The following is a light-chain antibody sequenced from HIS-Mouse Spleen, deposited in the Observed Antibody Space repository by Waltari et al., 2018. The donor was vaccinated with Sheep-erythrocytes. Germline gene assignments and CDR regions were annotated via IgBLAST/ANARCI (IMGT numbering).Light chain of an antibody. V-gene: IGLV3-1*01. CDR2: QDS. CDR3: QAWDSSTGV. J-gene: IGLJ2*01. CDR1: KLGDKY. Sequence: SYELTQPPSVSVSPGQTASITCSGDKLGDKYACWYQQKPGQSPVLVIYQDSKRPSVIPGRFSGSNSGNTATLTISGTQAMDEADYYCQAWDSSTGVFGGGTKLTVL.